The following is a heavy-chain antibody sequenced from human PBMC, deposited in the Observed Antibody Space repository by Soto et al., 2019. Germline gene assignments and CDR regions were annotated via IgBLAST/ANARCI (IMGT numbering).Heavy chain of an antibody. J-gene: IGHJ2*01. CDR1: GFLLSNARVG. Sequence: QVTLKEAGPVLVKPTETLTLTCTVSGFLLSNARVGVSWIRQPPGQALEWLAHIFSNDVKSYATSLKSRLTISKDSSKRQILLNMTNVNPLDTATCYCVRMTQGLAPSWYFDFWGRGTPVTVSS. CDR2: IFSNDVK. CDR3: VRMTQGLAPSWYFDF. V-gene: IGHV2-26*01.